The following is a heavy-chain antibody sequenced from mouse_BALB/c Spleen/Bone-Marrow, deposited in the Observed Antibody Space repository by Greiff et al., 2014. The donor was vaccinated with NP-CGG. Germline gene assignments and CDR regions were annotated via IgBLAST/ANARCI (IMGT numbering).Heavy chain of an antibody. CDR2: IDPETGGT. J-gene: IGHJ4*01. CDR3: TREGIYFGYDVPMDY. V-gene: IGHV1-15*01. D-gene: IGHD2-2*01. Sequence: QVQLQQSGAELVRPGASVTLSCKVSGYKFTDYEMHWVKQTPVHGLEWIGSIDPETGGTAYNQNFKGKATLTADRSSTTAYMELRSLTSEDSAVYYCTREGIYFGYDVPMDYWGQGTSVTVSS. CDR1: GYKFTDYE.